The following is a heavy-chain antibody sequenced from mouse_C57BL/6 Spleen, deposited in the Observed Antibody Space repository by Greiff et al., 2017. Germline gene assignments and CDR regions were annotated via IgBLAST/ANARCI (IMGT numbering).Heavy chain of an antibody. CDR1: GYTFTSYW. D-gene: IGHD1-1*01. J-gene: IGHJ2*01. CDR3: AREYYYGNNYFDY. Sequence: QVQLQQPGAELVKPGASVKLSCKASGYTFTSYWMHWVKQRPGQGLEWIGLIHPNSGSTNYNEKFKSKATLTVDKSSSTAYMQLSSLTSEDSAVYDCAREYYYGNNYFDYWGQGTTLTVSS. CDR2: IHPNSGST. V-gene: IGHV1-64*01.